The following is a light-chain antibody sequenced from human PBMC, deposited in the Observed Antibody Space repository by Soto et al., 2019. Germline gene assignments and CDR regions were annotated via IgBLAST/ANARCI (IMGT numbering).Light chain of an antibody. CDR3: SSYTSSTTVV. V-gene: IGLV2-14*01. Sequence: QSALTQPASVSGSPGQSITISCTGTSSDIGAYNYVSWYQQHPGKAPQVMIYEVTYRPSGVSNRFSGSKSGNTASLTISGLQAEDEADYYCSSYTSSTTVVFGGGTKLTVL. CDR1: SSDIGAYNY. J-gene: IGLJ2*01. CDR2: EVT.